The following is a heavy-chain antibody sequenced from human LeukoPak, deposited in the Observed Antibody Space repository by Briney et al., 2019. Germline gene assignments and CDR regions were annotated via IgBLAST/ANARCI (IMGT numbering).Heavy chain of an antibody. D-gene: IGHD3-9*01. CDR1: GFTFSNYW. V-gene: IGHV3-7*01. CDR3: ARDQRYFDWSHDY. J-gene: IGHJ4*02. CDR2: IKQDGSES. Sequence: GGSLRLSCAASGFTFSNYWVSWVRQAPGKGLEWVANIKQDGSESYYVDSVKGRFTISRDNAKNSLYLQMNSLRAEDTAVYYCARDQRYFDWSHDYWGQGTLVSVSS.